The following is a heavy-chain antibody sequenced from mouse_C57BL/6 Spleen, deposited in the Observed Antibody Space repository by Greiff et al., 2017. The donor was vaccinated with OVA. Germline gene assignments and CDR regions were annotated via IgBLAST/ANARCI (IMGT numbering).Heavy chain of an antibody. CDR2: IDPEDGDT. CDR3: ASTVVVPSYFGY. J-gene: IGHJ2*01. D-gene: IGHD1-1*01. V-gene: IGHV14-2*01. Sequence: EVQLQQSGAELVKPGASVKLSCTASGFNIKDYYMHWVKQRTEQGLEWIGRIDPEDGDTTYAPKFQGKATITADTSSNTAYLQLSSLTSEDTAVYYCASTVVVPSYFGYWGQGPTLTVYS. CDR1: GFNIKDYY.